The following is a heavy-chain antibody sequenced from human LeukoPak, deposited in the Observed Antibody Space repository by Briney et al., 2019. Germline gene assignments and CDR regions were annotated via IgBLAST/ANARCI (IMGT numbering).Heavy chain of an antibody. CDR1: GYTFSGYG. V-gene: IGHV3-30*18. Sequence: GGSLRLSCAASGYTFSGYGMHWVRQAPGKGLEWVAVISYDGSNKYYADSVKGRFTISRDNSKNTLYLQMNSLRAEDTAVYYCAKDWRLLWFGELPDYWGQGTPVTVSS. CDR2: ISYDGSNK. J-gene: IGHJ4*02. CDR3: AKDWRLLWFGELPDY. D-gene: IGHD3-10*01.